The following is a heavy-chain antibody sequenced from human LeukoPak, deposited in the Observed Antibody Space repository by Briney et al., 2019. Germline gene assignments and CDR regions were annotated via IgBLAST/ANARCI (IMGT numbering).Heavy chain of an antibody. J-gene: IGHJ3*02. V-gene: IGHV1-69*06. CDR2: IIPIFGTA. CDR3: ASNTYPYYYENSGSQRAFDI. CDR1: GGTFSSYA. D-gene: IGHD3-22*01. Sequence: SVKVSCKASGGTFSSYAISWVRQAPGQGLEWMGGIIPIFGTANYAQKFQGRVTITADKSTSTAYMELSSLRSEDTAVYYCASNTYPYYYENSGSQRAFDIWGQGTMVTVSS.